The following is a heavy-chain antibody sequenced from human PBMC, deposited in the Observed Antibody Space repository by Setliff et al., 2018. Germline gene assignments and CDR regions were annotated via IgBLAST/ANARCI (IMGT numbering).Heavy chain of an antibody. D-gene: IGHD3-10*01. CDR1: GYTFRSYG. J-gene: IGHJ6*03. Sequence: ASVKVSCKASGYTFRSYGISWMRQAPGQGLEYMGWINTNTGNPSYAQGFTGRFVFSLDTSVSTAYLQISSLKAEDTAVYYCARASRFGTIRYRGDYYMDVWGKGTTVTVSS. V-gene: IGHV7-4-1*02. CDR2: INTNTGNP. CDR3: ARASRFGTIRYRGDYYMDV.